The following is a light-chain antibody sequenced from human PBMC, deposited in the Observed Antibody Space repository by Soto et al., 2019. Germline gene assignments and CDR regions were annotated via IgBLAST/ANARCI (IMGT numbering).Light chain of an antibody. CDR2: AAS. J-gene: IGKJ3*01. CDR3: QQLNS. CDR1: QGISNY. V-gene: IGKV1-9*01. Sequence: DLQLTQSPSFLSASVGDRVTITCRASQGISNYVAWYQQKPGKAPKLLIYAASTLQSGVPSRFSGSGSGTEFTLTISSLQPEDFATYYCQQLNSFGPGTKVDIK.